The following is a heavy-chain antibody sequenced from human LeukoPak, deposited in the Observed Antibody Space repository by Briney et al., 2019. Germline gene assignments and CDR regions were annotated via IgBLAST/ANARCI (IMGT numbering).Heavy chain of an antibody. CDR3: ARGPYSYDSSGAFDI. V-gene: IGHV4-38-2*02. CDR1: GYSISSGYY. D-gene: IGHD3-22*01. Sequence: SETLSLTCTVSGYSISSGYYWGWIRQPPGKGLEWIGSIYHSGSTYYNPSLKSRVTISVDTSKNQVSLKLSSVTAADTAVYFCARGPYSYDSSGAFDIWGQGTMVTVSS. CDR2: IYHSGST. J-gene: IGHJ3*02.